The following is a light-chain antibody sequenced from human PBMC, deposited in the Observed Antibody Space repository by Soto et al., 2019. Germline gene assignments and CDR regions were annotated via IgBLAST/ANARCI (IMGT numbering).Light chain of an antibody. CDR2: ELN. CDR3: SSYTGDNTWM. J-gene: IGLJ3*02. CDR1: SSDIGAYKY. Sequence: QSALTQPASVSGSPGQPITISCSGSSSDIGAYKYVSWYQQHPGKVPKLIIYELNNRPSGVSDRFSASKSGNTASLTISGLQAEDEADYFCSSYTGDNTWMFGGGTKLTV. V-gene: IGLV2-14*01.